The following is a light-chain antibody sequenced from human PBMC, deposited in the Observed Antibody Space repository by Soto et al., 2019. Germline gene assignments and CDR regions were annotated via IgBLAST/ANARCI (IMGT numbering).Light chain of an antibody. CDR2: DVS. CDR1: SSDVGGYNY. CDR3: CSYAGSSLWV. J-gene: IGLJ3*02. V-gene: IGLV2-11*01. Sequence: QSALTQPRSVSGSPGQSVTISCTGTSSDVGGYNYVSWYQHHPGKAPKLVIYDVSKWPSGVPDRLSGSKSGNTASLTISGLQAEDEADYYCCSYAGSSLWVFGGGTKLTVL.